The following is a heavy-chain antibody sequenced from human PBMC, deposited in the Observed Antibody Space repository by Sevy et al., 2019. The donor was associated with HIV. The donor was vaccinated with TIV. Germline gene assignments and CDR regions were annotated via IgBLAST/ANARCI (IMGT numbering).Heavy chain of an antibody. D-gene: IGHD6-13*01. CDR3: ATYIHGSSRKFDY. CDR1: GGSISSGGYY. CDR2: IYYSGST. Sequence: SETLSLTCTVSGGSISSGGYYWSWIRQHPGKGLEWIGYIYYSGSTYYNPSLKSRVTISVDTSKNQFSLKLSSVTAADTAVHYCATYIHGSSRKFDYWGQGTLVTVSS. J-gene: IGHJ4*02. V-gene: IGHV4-31*03.